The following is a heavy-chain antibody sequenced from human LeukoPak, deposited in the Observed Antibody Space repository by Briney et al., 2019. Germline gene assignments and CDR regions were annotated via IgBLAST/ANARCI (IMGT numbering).Heavy chain of an antibody. D-gene: IGHD3-22*01. CDR1: GFSVSSSY. Sequence: PGGSLRLSCAVSGFSVSSSYMSWVRQAPGKGLEWVSLIYSGGDTKYADSVKGRFTISRDDSKNMMYLQMDSLRAEDTAVYYCARGERGGYESRGNPGLFRYWGQGTLVTVSS. J-gene: IGHJ4*02. CDR2: IYSGGDT. V-gene: IGHV3-66*01. CDR3: ARGERGGYESRGNPGLFRY.